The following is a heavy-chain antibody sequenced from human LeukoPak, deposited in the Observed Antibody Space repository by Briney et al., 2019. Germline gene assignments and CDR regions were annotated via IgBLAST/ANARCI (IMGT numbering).Heavy chain of an antibody. V-gene: IGHV3-64*01. Sequence: PGGSLRLSCAASGFTFSSYAMHWVRQAPGKGLEYASAISSNGGSTCYANSVKGRFTISRDNSKNTLYLQMGSLRAEDMAVYYCASDKQWPDAFDIWGQGTMVTVSS. J-gene: IGHJ3*02. CDR3: ASDKQWPDAFDI. D-gene: IGHD6-19*01. CDR1: GFTFSSYA. CDR2: ISSNGGST.